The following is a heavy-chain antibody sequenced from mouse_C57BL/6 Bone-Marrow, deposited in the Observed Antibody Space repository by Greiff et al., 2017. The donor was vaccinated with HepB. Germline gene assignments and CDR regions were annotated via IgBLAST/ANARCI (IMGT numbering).Heavy chain of an antibody. CDR1: GYTFTDYY. J-gene: IGHJ1*03. V-gene: IGHV1-19*01. CDR3: ARAPFYDGSSYWYFDV. D-gene: IGHD1-1*01. Sequence: EVQLQQSGPVLVKPGASVKMSCKASGYTFTDYYMNWVKQSHGKSLKWIGVINPYNGGTSYNQKFKGKATLTVDKSSSTAYMELNSLTSEDSAVYYCARAPFYDGSSYWYFDVWGTGTTVTVSS. CDR2: INPYNGGT.